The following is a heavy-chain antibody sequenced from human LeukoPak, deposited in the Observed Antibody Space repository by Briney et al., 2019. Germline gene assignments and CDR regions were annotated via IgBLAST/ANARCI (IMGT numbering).Heavy chain of an antibody. J-gene: IGHJ4*02. Sequence: PGGSLRLSCAASGFTFSSYSMNWVRQAPGKGLEWMSYISSSTSPIYYADSVKGRFTISRDNAENSLYLQMNSLRDEDTAVYYCSIIKLDSHWSYDYWGQGTLVTVSS. D-gene: IGHD4-11*01. CDR3: SIIKLDSHWSYDY. CDR1: GFTFSSYS. CDR2: ISSSTSPI. V-gene: IGHV3-48*02.